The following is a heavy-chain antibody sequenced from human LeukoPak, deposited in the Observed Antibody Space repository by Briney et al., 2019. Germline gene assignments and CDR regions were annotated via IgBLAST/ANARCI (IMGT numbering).Heavy chain of an antibody. CDR3: ARGTGTRIHYYYYMDV. D-gene: IGHD1-7*01. J-gene: IGHJ6*03. CDR2: IYHSGST. CDR1: GYSISSGYY. Sequence: SETLSLTCAVSGYSISSGYYWGWIRQPPGKGLEWIGSIYHSGSTYYNPSLKSRVTISVDTSKNQFSLKLSSVTAADTAVYYRARGTGTRIHYYYYMDVWGKGTTVTVSS. V-gene: IGHV4-38-2*01.